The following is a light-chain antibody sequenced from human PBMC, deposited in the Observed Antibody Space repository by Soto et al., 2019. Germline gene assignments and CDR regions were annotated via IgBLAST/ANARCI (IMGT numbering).Light chain of an antibody. CDR3: CSYAGSNTFV. CDR2: EGS. CDR1: SSDVGSYNL. J-gene: IGLJ1*01. Sequence: QSALTQSASVSGSPGQSITISCTGTSSDVGSYNLVSWYQHHPGKAPKLMIYEGSKRPSGVSNRFSGSKSGNTASLTISGLQAEDEADYFCCSYAGSNTFVFGTGTKVTV. V-gene: IGLV2-23*01.